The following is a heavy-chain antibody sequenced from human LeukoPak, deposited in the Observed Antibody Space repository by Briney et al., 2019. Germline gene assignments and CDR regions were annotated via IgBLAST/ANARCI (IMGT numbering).Heavy chain of an antibody. Sequence: GGSLRLPCAASGFTFSSYWMTWVRQAPGKGLEWVANIKQDGSEKYYVDSVKGRFTISRDNAKNSLYLQMNSLRAEDTAVYYCARSHDNSGYYFYYGMDVWGQGTTVTVSS. CDR3: ARSHDNSGYYFYYGMDV. V-gene: IGHV3-7*02. CDR2: IKQDGSEK. CDR1: GFTFSSYW. D-gene: IGHD3-22*01. J-gene: IGHJ6*02.